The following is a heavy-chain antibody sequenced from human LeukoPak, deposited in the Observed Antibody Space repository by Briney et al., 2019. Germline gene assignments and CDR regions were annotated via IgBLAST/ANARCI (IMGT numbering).Heavy chain of an antibody. V-gene: IGHV3-23*01. CDR1: GFTFSSYA. CDR3: AKADSSGYPYYFDY. CDR2: TSGSGGST. Sequence: GGSLRLSCAASGFTFSSYAMSWVRQAPGKGLEWVSATSGSGGSTYYAGSVKGRFTISRDNSKNTLYLQMNSLRAEDTAVYYCAKADSSGYPYYFDYWGQGTLVTVSS. J-gene: IGHJ4*02. D-gene: IGHD3-22*01.